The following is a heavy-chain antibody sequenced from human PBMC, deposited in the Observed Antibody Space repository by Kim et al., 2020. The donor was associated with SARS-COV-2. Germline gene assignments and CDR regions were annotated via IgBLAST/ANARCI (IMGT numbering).Heavy chain of an antibody. CDR3: ARTPPYCSGGSCYPDY. D-gene: IGHD2-15*01. CDR2: IYPGDSDT. J-gene: IGHJ4*02. Sequence: GESLKISCKGSGYSFTSYWIGWVRQMPGKGLEWMGIIYPGDSDTRYSPSFQGQVTISADKSISTAYLQWSSLKASDTAMYYCARTPPYCSGGSCYPDYWGQGTLVTVSS. V-gene: IGHV5-51*01. CDR1: GYSFTSYW.